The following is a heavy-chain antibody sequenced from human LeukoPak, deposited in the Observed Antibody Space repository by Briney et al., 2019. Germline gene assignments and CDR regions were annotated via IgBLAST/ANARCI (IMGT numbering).Heavy chain of an antibody. D-gene: IGHD3-3*01. V-gene: IGHV1-46*01. CDR1: GYTFTSYY. J-gene: IGHJ4*02. CDR3: ARARRFGVVINYFDY. CDR2: INPSGGST. Sequence: ASVKASSKASGYTFTSYYMHWVRQAPGQGLEWMGIINPSGGSTSYAQKFRGRVTMTRVTSTSTVYMELSSLRSEDTAVYYCARARRFGVVINYFDYWGQGTLVTVSS.